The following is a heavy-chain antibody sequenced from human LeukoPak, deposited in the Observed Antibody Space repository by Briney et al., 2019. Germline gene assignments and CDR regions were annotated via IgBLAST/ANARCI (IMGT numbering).Heavy chain of an antibody. CDR1: GGSISSSTYY. J-gene: IGHJ3*02. CDR2: IYYTGGT. V-gene: IGHV4-39*02. CDR3: ASVGRNFYGSGSSAQRSVDAFDI. Sequence: PSETLSLTCTVSGGSISSSTYYWGWIRQPPGKSLEYIGSIYYTGGTYYNPSLKSRVTISVDTSKNHLSLKLSSVTAADTAVYYCASVGRNFYGSGSSAQRSVDAFDIWGQGTLVTVSS. D-gene: IGHD3-10*01.